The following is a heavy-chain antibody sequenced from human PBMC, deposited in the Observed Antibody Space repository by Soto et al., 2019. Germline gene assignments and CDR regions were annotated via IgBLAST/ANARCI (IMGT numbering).Heavy chain of an antibody. CDR1: GGSISSYY. Sequence: SETLSLTCTVSGGSISSYYWSWSWLPPGQGLEWIGFVYYSGSTNYNPSLKSRVTISVDTSKNQFSLKLSSVTAADTAVYYCARDRSYSSSSYGVGAYGMDVWGQGTTVTVSS. CDR3: ARDRSYSSSSYGVGAYGMDV. D-gene: IGHD6-13*01. J-gene: IGHJ6*02. CDR2: VYYSGST. V-gene: IGHV4-59*01.